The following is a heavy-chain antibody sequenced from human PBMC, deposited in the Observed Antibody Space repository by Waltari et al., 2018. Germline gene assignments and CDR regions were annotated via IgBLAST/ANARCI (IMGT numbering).Heavy chain of an antibody. CDR1: GGSFSGYY. D-gene: IGHD7-27*01. V-gene: IGHV4-34*01. CDR2: INHSGST. CDR3: ARGGKVRRSWGY. J-gene: IGHJ4*02. Sequence: QVQLQQWGAGLLKPSETLSLTCAVYGGSFSGYYWSWIRQPPGKGLEWIGEINHSGSTNYNPSLKSRVTISVDTSKNQFSLKLSSVTAADTAVYYCARGGKVRRSWGYWGQGTLVTVSS.